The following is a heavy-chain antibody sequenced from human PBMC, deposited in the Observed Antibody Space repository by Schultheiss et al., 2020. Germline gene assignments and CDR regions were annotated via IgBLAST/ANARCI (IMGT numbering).Heavy chain of an antibody. J-gene: IGHJ4*02. CDR3: ARIARSDYGDIFDY. CDR1: GFSLSTSGVG. V-gene: IGHV2-5*02. Sequence: SGPTLVKPTQTLTLTCTFSGFSLSTSGVGVGWIRQPPGKALEWLALIYWDDDKRYSPSLKSRLTITKDTSKNQVVLTMTNMDPVDTATYYCARIARSDYGDIFDYWGQGTLVTVSS. D-gene: IGHD4-17*01. CDR2: IYWDDDK.